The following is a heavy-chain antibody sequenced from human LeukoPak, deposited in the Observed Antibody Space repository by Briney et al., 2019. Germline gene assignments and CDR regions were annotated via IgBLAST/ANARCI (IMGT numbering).Heavy chain of an antibody. D-gene: IGHD2-2*02. CDR1: GGSISSYY. CDR2: IYSSGST. V-gene: IGHV4-4*07. J-gene: IGHJ4*02. Sequence: SETLYLTCTVSGGSISSYYWSWIRQPAGKGLEWIGRIYSSGSTNYNPSLKSRVTMSVDTSKKQFSLKLSSVTAADTAVYYCARADCATSCYIPDYWGQGTLVTVSS. CDR3: ARADCATSCYIPDY.